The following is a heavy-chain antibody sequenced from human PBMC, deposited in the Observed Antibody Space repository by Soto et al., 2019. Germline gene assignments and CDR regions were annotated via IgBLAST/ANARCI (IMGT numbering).Heavy chain of an antibody. V-gene: IGHV3-13*04. Sequence: PGGPMRLSCAASGFTFSSYDMHWVRQATGKGLEWVSAIGTAGDTYYPGSVKGRFTISRENAKNTLYLQMNSLRAEDTAVYYCARGGLLLDYWGQGTLVTVSS. CDR1: GFTFSSYD. CDR2: IGTAGDT. CDR3: ARGGLLLDY. D-gene: IGHD2-21*01. J-gene: IGHJ4*02.